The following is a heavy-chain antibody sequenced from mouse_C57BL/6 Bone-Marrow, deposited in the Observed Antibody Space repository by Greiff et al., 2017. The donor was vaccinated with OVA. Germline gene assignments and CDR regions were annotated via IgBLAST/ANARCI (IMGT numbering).Heavy chain of an antibody. CDR1: GYTFTSYW. D-gene: IGHD2-3*01. CDR2: IHPNSGST. Sequence: VQLQQPGAELVKPGASVKLSCKASGYTFTSYWMHWVKQRPGQGLEWIGMIHPNSGSTNYNEKFKSKATLTVDTSSSTAYMQLSSLPSEDSAVYYCGYDGYYHVWGTGTTGTASS. V-gene: IGHV1-64*01. J-gene: IGHJ1*03. CDR3: GYDGYYHV.